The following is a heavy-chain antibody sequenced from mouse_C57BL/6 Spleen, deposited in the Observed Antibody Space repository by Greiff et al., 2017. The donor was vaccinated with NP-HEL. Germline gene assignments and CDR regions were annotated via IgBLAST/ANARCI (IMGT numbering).Heavy chain of an antibody. CDR2: IYPSDSET. Sequence: QVQLQQPGAELVRPGSSVKLSCKASGYTFTSYWMDWVKQRPGQGLEWIGNIYPSDSETHYNQKFKDKATLTVDKSSSTAYMQLSSLTSEDSAVYYCARYYGSSRGYAMDYWGQGTSVTVSS. V-gene: IGHV1-61*01. J-gene: IGHJ4*01. CDR3: ARYYGSSRGYAMDY. D-gene: IGHD1-1*01. CDR1: GYTFTSYW.